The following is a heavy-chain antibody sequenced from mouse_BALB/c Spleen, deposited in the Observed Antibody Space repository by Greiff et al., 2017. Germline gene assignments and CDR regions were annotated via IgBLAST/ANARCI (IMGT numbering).Heavy chain of an antibody. CDR3: ARLDGNHCYFEG. J-gene: IGHJ1*01. Sequence: QVQLQQSGPELVKPGASVRISCKASGYTFTSYYIHWVKQRPGQGLEWIGWIYPGNVNTKYNEKFKGKATLTADKSSSTAYMQLSSLTSEDSAVYFFARLDGNHCYFEGWGAGTTVTVSS. CDR2: IYPGNVNT. D-gene: IGHD2-1*01. V-gene: IGHV1S56*01. CDR1: GYTFTSYY.